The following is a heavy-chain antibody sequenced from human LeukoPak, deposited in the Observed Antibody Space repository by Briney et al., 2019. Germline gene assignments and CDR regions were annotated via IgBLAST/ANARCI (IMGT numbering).Heavy chain of an antibody. Sequence: SETLSLTCTVSGGSISSYYWTWIRQPAGKGLEWIGRIYSSGGTNYNPSLKSRVTMSVDMSKNQFSLKLSSVTAADTAVYYCASYSGSNVYYGYWGQGTLVTVSS. D-gene: IGHD1-26*01. CDR2: IYSSGGT. CDR3: ASYSGSNVYYGY. J-gene: IGHJ4*02. CDR1: GGSISSYY. V-gene: IGHV4-4*07.